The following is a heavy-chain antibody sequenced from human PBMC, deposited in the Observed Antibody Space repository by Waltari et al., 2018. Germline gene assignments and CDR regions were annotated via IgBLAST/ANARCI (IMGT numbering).Heavy chain of an antibody. CDR1: GGTFSSYA. D-gene: IGHD6-13*01. J-gene: IGHJ4*02. CDR3: ARATDSSSSLRFDY. V-gene: IGHV4-59*07. CDR2: IYYSGST. Sequence: QVQLVQSGAEVKKPGSSVKVSCKASGGTFSSYAISWVRQAPGQGLEWIGYIYYSGSTNYNPSLKSRVTISVDTSKNQFSLKLSSVTAAYTAVYYCARATDSSSSLRFDYWGQGTLVTVSS.